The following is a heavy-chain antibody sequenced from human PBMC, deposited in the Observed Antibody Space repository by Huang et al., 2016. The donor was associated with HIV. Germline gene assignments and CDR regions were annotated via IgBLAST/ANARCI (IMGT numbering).Heavy chain of an antibody. Sequence: QVQLVQSGVEVKKPGASVKVSCKASGYTFTSYGISWVRQDPGQGLEWMGWINAYNGVTNYAQNVQGRVTMTTDTSTSTAYMELRSLRSDDTAVYYCARDSPLLGVVIVVVPTAPNAFDIWGQGTMVTVSS. D-gene: IGHD2-2*01. CDR3: ARDSPLLGVVIVVVPTAPNAFDI. CDR2: INAYNGVT. V-gene: IGHV1-18*01. CDR1: GYTFTSYG. J-gene: IGHJ3*02.